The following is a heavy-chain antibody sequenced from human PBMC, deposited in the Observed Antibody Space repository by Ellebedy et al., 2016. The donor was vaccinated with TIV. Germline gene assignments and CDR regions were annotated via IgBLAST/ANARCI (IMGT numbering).Heavy chain of an antibody. CDR2: IIPIFGTA. D-gene: IGHD3-9*01. CDR3: ARDRYDILTGYPQYFQH. J-gene: IGHJ1*01. V-gene: IGHV1-69*13. CDR1: GYTFTSFG. Sequence: SVKVSXXASGYTFTSFGVSWVRQAPGQGLEWMGGIIPIFGTANYAQKFQGRVTITADESTSTAYMELSSLRSEDTAVYYCARDRYDILTGYPQYFQHWGQGTLVTVSS.